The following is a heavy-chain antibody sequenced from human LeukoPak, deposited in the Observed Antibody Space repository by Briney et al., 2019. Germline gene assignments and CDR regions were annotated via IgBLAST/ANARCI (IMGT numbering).Heavy chain of an antibody. CDR3: AMSGLGELFANWFDP. CDR2: ITASGGST. V-gene: IGHV3-23*01. J-gene: IGHJ5*02. Sequence: GGSLRLSCAASGLTLSMSWVRQAPGRGLEWVSAITASGGSTYYANSVKGRFTISIDNAKNTLYLQMNSLRAEDTAVYYCAMSGLGELFANWFDPWGQGTLVTVSS. CDR1: GLTLS. D-gene: IGHD3-10*01.